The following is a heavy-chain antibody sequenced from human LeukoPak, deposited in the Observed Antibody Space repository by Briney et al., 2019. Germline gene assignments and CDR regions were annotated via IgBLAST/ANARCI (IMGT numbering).Heavy chain of an antibody. J-gene: IGHJ4*02. Sequence: GGSLRVSCAASGFTFSDYTMNWVRQAPGKGREWVSSISSRSDYIHYADSVKGRFTISRDNARNSLFLQMNSLRADDTAVYYCARGSSGGDNWGQGTLVTVSS. CDR1: GFTFSDYT. CDR3: ARGSSGGDN. CDR2: ISSRSDYI. V-gene: IGHV3-21*01. D-gene: IGHD3-22*01.